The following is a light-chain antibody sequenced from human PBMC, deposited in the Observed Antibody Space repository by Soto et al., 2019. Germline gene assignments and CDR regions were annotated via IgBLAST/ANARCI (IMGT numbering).Light chain of an antibody. CDR2: GAS. CDR3: QQYGRSPWT. Sequence: EIVLTQSPGTLSLSPGERATLSCRASESVASNYLAWYQHKPGQAPRLLFFGASNRATAIPDRFSGSGSGTDFTLTISRVEPEDFAVYYCQQYGRSPWTLGQGTKVDIK. J-gene: IGKJ1*01. CDR1: ESVASNY. V-gene: IGKV3-20*01.